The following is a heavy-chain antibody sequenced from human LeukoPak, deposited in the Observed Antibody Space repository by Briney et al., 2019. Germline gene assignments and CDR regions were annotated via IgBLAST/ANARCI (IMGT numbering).Heavy chain of an antibody. CDR3: ARSIGLTGGGVDV. CDR1: GFTFSDYN. Sequence: GGSPRLSCAASGFTFSDYNVNWVRQAPGKGLEWVSYITNGGSTIHHADSVKGRFTISRDNAKKTLYLQMNSLRAEDTAVYYCARSIGLTGGGVDVWGQGTTVTVSS. CDR2: ITNGGSTI. J-gene: IGHJ6*02. V-gene: IGHV3-11*01. D-gene: IGHD3-9*01.